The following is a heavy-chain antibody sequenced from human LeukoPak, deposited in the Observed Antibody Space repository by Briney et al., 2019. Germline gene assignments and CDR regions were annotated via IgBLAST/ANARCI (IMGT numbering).Heavy chain of an antibody. CDR3: ARRYFDY. J-gene: IGHJ4*02. V-gene: IGHV3-7*03. Sequence: GGSLRLSCAASGFTFSDFWMQWVRQASGKGLEWVANIKQDGGEKYYVDSVKGRFTISRDNAMNALYLQMNNLRAEDTAVYYCARRYFDYWGQGTLFTVSS. CDR1: GFTFSDFW. CDR2: IKQDGGEK.